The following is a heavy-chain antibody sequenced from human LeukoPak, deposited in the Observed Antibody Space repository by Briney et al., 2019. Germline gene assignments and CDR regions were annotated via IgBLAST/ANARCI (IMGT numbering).Heavy chain of an antibody. V-gene: IGHV3-7*01. CDR1: GFTFNKYW. D-gene: IGHD6-13*01. Sequence: RGALRVSCAASGFTFNKYWMSWVRQAPGKGLEWVATIKTDGSQKYYVDSVKGRFSISRDNANNSVYLQMNSLRADDTAVYYCARGKLQAAAGRPWFDPWGQGTLVTVSS. CDR3: ARGKLQAAAGRPWFDP. CDR2: IKTDGSQK. J-gene: IGHJ5*02.